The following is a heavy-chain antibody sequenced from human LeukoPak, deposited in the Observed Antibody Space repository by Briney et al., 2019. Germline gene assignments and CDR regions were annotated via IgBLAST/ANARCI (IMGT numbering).Heavy chain of an antibody. D-gene: IGHD1-26*01. V-gene: IGHV3-48*03. CDR2: IISSGSTI. Sequence: GGSLRLSCAASGFTFSSYEMNWGRQAPGERREWASYIISSGSTIYYADSVKGRFTISRDNAKNSLYLQMNSLRAEDTAVYYCARTGVGKGDYWGQGTLVTVSS. CDR3: ARTGVGKGDY. CDR1: GFTFSSYE. J-gene: IGHJ4*02.